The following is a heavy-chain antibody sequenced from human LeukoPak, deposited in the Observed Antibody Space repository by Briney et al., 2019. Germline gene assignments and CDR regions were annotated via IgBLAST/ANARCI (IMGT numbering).Heavy chain of an antibody. J-gene: IGHJ1*01. CDR1: GFTFDDYA. D-gene: IGHD3-22*01. Sequence: GGSLRLSCAASGFTFDDYAMHWVRQAPGKGLEWVSSISWNSGSIGYADSVKGRFTISRDNAKNSLYLQMNSLRAEDTAVYYCARVRLGYYDSSQYFQHWGQGTLVTVSS. CDR2: ISWNSGSI. V-gene: IGHV3-9*01. CDR3: ARVRLGYYDSSQYFQH.